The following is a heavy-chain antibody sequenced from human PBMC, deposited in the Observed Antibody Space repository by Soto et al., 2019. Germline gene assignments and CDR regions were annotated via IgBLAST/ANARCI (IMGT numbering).Heavy chain of an antibody. Sequence: ASETLSLTCKVSGASIRSTHYFWGWIRQPPGKGLEWIGNFYSSGVTHYNPSLKSRVTISVDRSKNQFSLKLRSVTAADTGVYYCASWLVGAPFDSWGHGTLVTVSS. D-gene: IGHD1-26*01. CDR3: ASWLVGAPFDS. J-gene: IGHJ4*01. V-gene: IGHV4-39*07. CDR2: FYSSGVT. CDR1: GASIRSTHYF.